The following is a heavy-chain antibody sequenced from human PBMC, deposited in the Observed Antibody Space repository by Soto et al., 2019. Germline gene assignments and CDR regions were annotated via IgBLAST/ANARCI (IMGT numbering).Heavy chain of an antibody. CDR2: IAGTGAAT. Sequence: PRGPLPLFCDPSGYTSRTHATNWTRPPSAKGPERASSIAGTGAATYYADSVKGRFSCSRDNSKSRMYLQINSLRVEDTAIYYCGKGTGVDPYNFFGLDIWGQGTTVT. V-gene: IGHV3-23*01. CDR3: GKGTGVDPYNFFGLDI. CDR1: GYTSRTHA. J-gene: IGHJ6*02. D-gene: IGHD2-8*01.